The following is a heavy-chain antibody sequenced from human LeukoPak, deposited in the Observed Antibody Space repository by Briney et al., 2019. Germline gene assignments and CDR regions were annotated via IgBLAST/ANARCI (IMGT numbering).Heavy chain of an antibody. D-gene: IGHD6-19*01. CDR3: ARSLVGSVAGPFDY. Sequence: SETLSLTCAVSGGSISSGGYSWSWIRQPPGKGLEWIGYIYHSGSTYYNPSLKSRVTISVDRSKNQFSLKLTSVTAADTSVYYCARSLVGSVAGPFDYWGQGTLVTVSS. J-gene: IGHJ4*02. CDR1: GGSISSGGYS. V-gene: IGHV4-30-2*01. CDR2: IYHSGST.